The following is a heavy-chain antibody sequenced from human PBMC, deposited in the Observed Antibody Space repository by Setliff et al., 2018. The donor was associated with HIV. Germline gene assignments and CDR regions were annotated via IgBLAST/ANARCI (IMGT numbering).Heavy chain of an antibody. CDR2: IHYGGTT. CDR3: ARTRDCSSSGCFYHAFDM. V-gene: IGHV4-39*01. D-gene: IGHD2-2*01. Sequence: SETLSLTCTVSGGSISIHPFYWGWIRQPPGKGLELIGSIHYGGTTYSNPSLRSRVAFSVDTSKNQFSLQLSSVTAADMAVYYCARTRDCSSSGCFYHAFDMWGQGTMVTVSS. CDR1: GGSISIHPFY. J-gene: IGHJ3*02.